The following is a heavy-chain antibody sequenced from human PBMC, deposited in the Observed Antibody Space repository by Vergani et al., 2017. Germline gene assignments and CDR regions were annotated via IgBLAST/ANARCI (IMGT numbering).Heavy chain of an antibody. D-gene: IGHD2-15*01. CDR1: GYSFTNYW. V-gene: IGHV5-51*01. CDR2: IYPGDSDT. CDR3: ARHRGWGLVVVAATPWYYYYGMDV. J-gene: IGHJ6*02. Sequence: EVQLVQSGAEVKKPGESLKISCKGSGYSFTNYWIAWVRQLPGKGLEWMGIIYPGDSDTRYSPSFQGQVTISADKSISTAYLQWSSLKASDTAMYYCARHRGWGLVVVAATPWYYYYGMDVWGQGTTVTVSS.